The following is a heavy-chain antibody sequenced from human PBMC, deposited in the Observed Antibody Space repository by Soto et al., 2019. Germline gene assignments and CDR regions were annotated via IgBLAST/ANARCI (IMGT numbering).Heavy chain of an antibody. CDR1: GFYFNNYG. J-gene: IGHJ4*02. D-gene: IGHD2-2*01. V-gene: IGHV3-21*01. CDR3: AREDSIIIPAVSDF. Sequence: GGSLRLSCAVSGFYFNNYGIDWVRQAPGKGLEWVSSVSKSDYTYYSDSVKGRFTISRDNAKNSVSLQMNSLRAEDTAVYYCAREDSIIIPAVSDFWGQGTLVTVSS. CDR2: VSKSDYT.